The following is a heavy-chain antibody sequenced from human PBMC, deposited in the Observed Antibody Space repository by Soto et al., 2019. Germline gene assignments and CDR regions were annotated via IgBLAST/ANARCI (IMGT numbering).Heavy chain of an antibody. CDR3: ARRNIAVATEHRYYFDY. Sequence: SETLSLTCTVSGGSISSSSYYWGWIRQPPGKGLEWIGSIYYSGSTYYNPSLKSRVTISVDTSKNQFSLKLSSVTAADTAVYYCARRNIAVATEHRYYFDYWGQGTLVTVSS. V-gene: IGHV4-39*01. J-gene: IGHJ4*02. CDR2: IYYSGST. CDR1: GGSISSSSYY. D-gene: IGHD6-19*01.